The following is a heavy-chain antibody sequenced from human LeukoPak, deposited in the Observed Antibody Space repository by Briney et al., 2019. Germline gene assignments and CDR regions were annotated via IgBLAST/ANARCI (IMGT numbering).Heavy chain of an antibody. D-gene: IGHD6-19*01. J-gene: IGHJ4*02. V-gene: IGHV3-48*03. Sequence: PGGSLRLSCADSRVTLSRYEINWVREAPEKGLERVSYISSSGSTTYYEASVKGRFTISRDNAKNSLYLQMNSLRVEDTAVYYCASQKGRIAVAVDYWGQGTLVTVSS. CDR1: RVTLSRYE. CDR2: ISSSGSTT. CDR3: ASQKGRIAVAVDY.